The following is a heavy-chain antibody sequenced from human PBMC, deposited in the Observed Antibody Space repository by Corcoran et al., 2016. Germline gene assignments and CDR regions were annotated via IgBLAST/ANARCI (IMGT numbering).Heavy chain of an antibody. D-gene: IGHD2-21*02. V-gene: IGHV1-18*01. CDR2: ISAYNGNT. Sequence: QVQLVQSGAEVKKPGASVKVSCKASGYTFTSYGISWVRQAPGQGLEWMGWISAYNGNTNYAQKRQGRVPMTTDTSTSTADMELRSLRSDDTAVDYGARVVVGTASPLDGMDCWGQGTTVTVSS. CDR3: ARVVVGTASPLDGMDC. J-gene: IGHJ6*02. CDR1: GYTFTSYG.